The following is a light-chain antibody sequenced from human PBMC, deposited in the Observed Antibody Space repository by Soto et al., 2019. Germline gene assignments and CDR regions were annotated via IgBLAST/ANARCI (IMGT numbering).Light chain of an antibody. CDR2: DAS. CDR3: QQRSEWPLT. V-gene: IGKV3-11*01. Sequence: EIVLTQSPATLSLSPGEGATLSCRASQSIGSYLAWYQQKPGQAPRLLICDASNRATGIPARFSGSGSGTDFTRTISSLEPEDFAVYFCQQRSEWPLTFGGGTKVEIK. J-gene: IGKJ4*01. CDR1: QSIGSY.